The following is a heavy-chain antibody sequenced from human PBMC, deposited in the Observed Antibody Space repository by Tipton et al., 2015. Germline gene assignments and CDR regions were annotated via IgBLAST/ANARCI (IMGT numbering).Heavy chain of an antibody. D-gene: IGHD1-14*01. CDR1: GFSLSTSGVG. Sequence: LVKPTQTLTLTCTFSGFSLSTSGVGVGWIRQPPGKALEWLALIYWNDDKRYSPSLKSRLTITKDTSKNQVVLTMTNMDPVDTATYYCAHAKVSVWFDLWGQGTLVTVSS. CDR2: IYWNDDK. J-gene: IGHJ5*02. CDR3: AHAKVSVWFDL. V-gene: IGHV2-5*01.